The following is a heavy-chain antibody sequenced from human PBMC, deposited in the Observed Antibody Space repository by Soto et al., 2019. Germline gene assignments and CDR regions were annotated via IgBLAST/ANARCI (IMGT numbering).Heavy chain of an antibody. CDR1: GFTLSRYW. CDR3: ARGDTPMITGMDSFDI. D-gene: IGHD5-18*01. J-gene: IGHJ3*02. Sequence: GGSLRLSCAASGFTLSRYWMNWVRQAPGKGLEWVTNIKQDGTKKNYVDSVKGRFTISRDNARHSIYLQMDSLRAEDTAVYFCARGDTPMITGMDSFDIWGQGTMVTVSS. CDR2: IKQDGTKK. V-gene: IGHV3-7*01.